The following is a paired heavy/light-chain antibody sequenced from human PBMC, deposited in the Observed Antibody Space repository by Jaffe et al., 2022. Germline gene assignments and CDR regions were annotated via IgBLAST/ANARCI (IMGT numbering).Light chain of an antibody. CDR1: SSNIGNNY. V-gene: IGLV1-51*02. Sequence: QSVLTQPPSVSAAPGQKVTISCSGSSSNIGNNYVSWYQQLPRTAPKLLIYENNKRPSGIPDRFSGSKSGTSATLGITGLQTGDEADYYCGTWDSSLSAWVFGGGTKLTVL. CDR2: ENN. CDR3: GTWDSSLSAWV. J-gene: IGLJ3*02.
Heavy chain of an antibody. CDR2: IRYDGSNE. D-gene: IGHD2-2*01. CDR1: GFTFSSYG. V-gene: IGHV3-30*02. CDR3: AKGVRTPGYCSSSTCYVPNWFDP. Sequence: QVQLVESGGGVVQPGGSLRLSCAASGFTFSSYGMHWVRQAPGKGLEWVAFIRYDGSNEYYADSVKGRFTVSRDNSKNTLFLQMNSLRVEDTAVYYCAKGVRTPGYCSSSTCYVPNWFDPWGQGTLVTVSS. J-gene: IGHJ5*02.